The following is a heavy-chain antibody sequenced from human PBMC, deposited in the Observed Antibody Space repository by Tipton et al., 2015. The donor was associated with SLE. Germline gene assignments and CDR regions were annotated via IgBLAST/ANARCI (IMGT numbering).Heavy chain of an antibody. D-gene: IGHD6-19*01. J-gene: IGHJ4*02. Sequence: TLSLTCTVSGGSISSSSYYWGWIRQPPGKGLEWIGSIYYSGSTYYNPSLKSRVTISVDTSKNQFSLKLSSVPAADTAVYYCARNPGVADSYFDYWGQGTLVTVSS. V-gene: IGHV4-39*01. CDR2: IYYSGST. CDR3: ARNPGVADSYFDY. CDR1: GGSISSSSYY.